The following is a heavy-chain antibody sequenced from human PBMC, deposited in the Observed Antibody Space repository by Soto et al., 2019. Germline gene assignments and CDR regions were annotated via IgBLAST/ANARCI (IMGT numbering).Heavy chain of an antibody. D-gene: IGHD3-3*01. V-gene: IGHV4-30-4*01. CDR3: ARVGYYDFWSGFDY. J-gene: IGHJ4*02. CDR2: IYYSGST. Sequence: SETLSLTCTVSGGSISSGDYYWSWIRQPPGKGLEWIGYIYYSGSTYYNPSLKSRVTISVDTSKNQFSLKLSSVTAADTAVYYCARVGYYDFWSGFDYWGEGTLVTVSP. CDR1: GGSISSGDYY.